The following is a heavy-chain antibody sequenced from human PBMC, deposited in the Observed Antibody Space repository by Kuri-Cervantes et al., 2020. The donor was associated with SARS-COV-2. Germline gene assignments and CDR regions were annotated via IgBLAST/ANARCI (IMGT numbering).Heavy chain of an antibody. CDR3: ARHNIGPGRRTSSGWFDP. J-gene: IGHJ5*02. CDR1: GGSISSSSYY. D-gene: IGHD2-2*01. V-gene: IGHV4-39*01. CDR2: IYYSGST. Sequence: SETLSLTCTVSGGSISSSSYYWGWIRQPPGKGLEWIGSIYYSGSTYYNPSLKSRVTISVDTSKNQFSLKLSSVTAADTAVYYCARHNIGPGRRTSSGWFDPWGQGTLVTVSS.